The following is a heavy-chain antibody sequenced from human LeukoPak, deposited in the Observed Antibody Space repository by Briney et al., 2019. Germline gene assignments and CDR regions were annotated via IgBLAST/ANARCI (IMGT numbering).Heavy chain of an antibody. CDR1: GGSTSSSSYY. Sequence: SETLSLTCTVSGGSTSSSSYYWGWIRQPPGKGLEWIGSIYYSGSTYYNPSLKSRVTISVDTSKNQFSLKLSSVTAADTAVYYCAGGSGRGSYWHYYYYYMDVWGKGTTVTVSS. CDR2: IYYSGST. J-gene: IGHJ6*03. V-gene: IGHV4-39*01. CDR3: AGGSGRGSYWHYYYYYMDV. D-gene: IGHD1-26*01.